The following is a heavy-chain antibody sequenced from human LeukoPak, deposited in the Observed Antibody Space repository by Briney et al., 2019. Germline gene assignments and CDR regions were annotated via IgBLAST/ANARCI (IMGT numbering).Heavy chain of an antibody. V-gene: IGHV1-18*01. Sequence: ASVKVSCKASGYTFTSYGISWVRQAPGQGLEWMGWISAYNGNTNYAQKLQGRVTMTTDTSTSTAYMELRSLRSDDTAVYYCARGNYDFWSGYFDGTGDYYYYYMDVWGKGTTVTVSS. D-gene: IGHD3-3*01. J-gene: IGHJ6*03. CDR2: ISAYNGNT. CDR1: GYTFTSYG. CDR3: ARGNYDFWSGYFDGTGDYYYYYMDV.